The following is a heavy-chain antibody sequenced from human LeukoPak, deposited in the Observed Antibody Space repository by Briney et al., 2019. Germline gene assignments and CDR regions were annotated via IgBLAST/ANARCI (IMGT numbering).Heavy chain of an antibody. D-gene: IGHD4-11*01. Sequence: PSETLSLTCTVSLASISSGGYYWSWIRQLPGKGLEWIGYIYDSGTIYSNPSLKSRLTLSVDTSKNQLSLRLTSVTAADTAVYYCANSYSNGWYDYWGQGTLVTASS. CDR3: ANSYSNGWYDY. CDR2: IYDSGTI. CDR1: LASISSGGYY. V-gene: IGHV4-31*03. J-gene: IGHJ4*02.